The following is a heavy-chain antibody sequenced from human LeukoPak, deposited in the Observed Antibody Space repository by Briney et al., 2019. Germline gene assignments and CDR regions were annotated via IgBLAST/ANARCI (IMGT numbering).Heavy chain of an antibody. CDR2: ISGSGGST. J-gene: IGHJ3*02. CDR3: AKVDRGYSYGYPRGAFDI. V-gene: IGHV3-23*01. Sequence: GGSLRLSCAASGFTFSSYAMSWVRQAPGKGLEWVSAISGSGGSTYYADSVKGRFTISRDNSKNTLYLQMSSLRAEDTAVYYCAKVDRGYSYGYPRGAFDIWGQGTMVTVSS. D-gene: IGHD5-18*01. CDR1: GFTFSSYA.